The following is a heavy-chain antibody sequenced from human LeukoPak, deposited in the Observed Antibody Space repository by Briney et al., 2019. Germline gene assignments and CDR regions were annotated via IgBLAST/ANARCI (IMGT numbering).Heavy chain of an antibody. Sequence: GGSLRLSCAASGFTFSSYALSWVRQAPGKGLEWVSAISGSGGSTYYADSVKGRFTISRDNSKNTLYLQMNSLRAEDTAVYYCAKAVVVVAATAALDYWGQGTLVTVSS. D-gene: IGHD2-15*01. J-gene: IGHJ4*02. CDR3: AKAVVVVAATAALDY. CDR2: ISGSGGST. V-gene: IGHV3-23*01. CDR1: GFTFSSYA.